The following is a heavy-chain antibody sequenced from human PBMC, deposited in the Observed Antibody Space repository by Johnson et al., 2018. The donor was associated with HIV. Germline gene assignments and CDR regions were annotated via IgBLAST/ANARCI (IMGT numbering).Heavy chain of an antibody. Sequence: VQLVESGGVVVQPGGSLRLSCAASGFTFDDYAMHWVRQAPGKGLEWVSLISWDGGSTYYADSVKGRFTISRDNSKNSLYLQMNSLRAEDTAVYYWAKDRGSPGTPAAFDIWGQGTMVTVSS. CDR1: GFTFDDYA. J-gene: IGHJ3*02. CDR3: AKDRGSPGTPAAFDI. CDR2: ISWDGGST. D-gene: IGHD1-7*01. V-gene: IGHV3-43D*03.